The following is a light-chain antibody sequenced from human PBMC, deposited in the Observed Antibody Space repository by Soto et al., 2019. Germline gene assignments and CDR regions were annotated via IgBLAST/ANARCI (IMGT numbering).Light chain of an antibody. V-gene: IGLV2-23*01. CDR3: CSYAGSSTLL. Sequence: QSALTQPASVSGSPGQSITISCTGTSSDVGSYNLVSWYQKHPGKAPKLTIYEGSKRPSGVANRFSGSKYGNTASLTISGLQAEDEADYYCCSYAGSSTLLFGGGTKLTVL. J-gene: IGLJ2*01. CDR2: EGS. CDR1: SSDVGSYNL.